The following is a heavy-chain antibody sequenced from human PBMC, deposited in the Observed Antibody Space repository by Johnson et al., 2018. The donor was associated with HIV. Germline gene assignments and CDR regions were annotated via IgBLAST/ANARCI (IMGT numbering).Heavy chain of an antibody. J-gene: IGHJ3*02. D-gene: IGHD2-15*01. V-gene: IGHV3-66*01. CDR2: IYSCGST. CDR3: ARDPCTGASCLPGAFDI. CDR1: GITVSSNY. Sequence: MPLVESGGGLVQPGGSLRLSCAASGITVSSNYMSWVRQAPGKGLEWVSVIYSCGSTYYAASVKGRFTISRDNSKNTLYMQMNSLRAEDTAVYFCARDPCTGASCLPGAFDIWGQGTLVTVSS.